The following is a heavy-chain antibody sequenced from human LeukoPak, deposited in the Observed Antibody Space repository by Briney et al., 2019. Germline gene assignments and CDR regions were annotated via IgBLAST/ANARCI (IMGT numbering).Heavy chain of an antibody. Sequence: ASVKVSCKASGYTFTSYYMHWVRQAPGQGLEWMGIINPSGGSTSYAQKFQGRVTMTRDTSTSTVYMELSSLRSEDTAVYYCARPHWGCSGGSCYSDFDYWGQGTLVTVSS. CDR2: INPSGGST. CDR1: GYTFTSYY. V-gene: IGHV1-46*01. CDR3: ARPHWGCSGGSCYSDFDY. D-gene: IGHD2-15*01. J-gene: IGHJ4*02.